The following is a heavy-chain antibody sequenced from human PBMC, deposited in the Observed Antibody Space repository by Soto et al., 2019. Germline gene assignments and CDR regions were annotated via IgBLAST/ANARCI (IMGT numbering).Heavy chain of an antibody. CDR3: ARENDPYGFDL. Sequence: QVQLVQSGAAEKKPGASVKVSCKAFGYSFDSYAYSLVRQAPGQGLEWMGRIGSGDTNYAQKLQGRVTMTTDTSTNTAYMELRSLRSDDTALYYCARENDPYGFDLWGQGTMVTVSS. V-gene: IGHV1-18*01. J-gene: IGHJ3*01. CDR1: GYSFDSYA. CDR2: IGSGDT.